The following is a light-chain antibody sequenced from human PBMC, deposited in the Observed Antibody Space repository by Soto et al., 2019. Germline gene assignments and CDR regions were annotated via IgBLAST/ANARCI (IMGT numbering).Light chain of an antibody. CDR3: SSYTSSSTLVYV. V-gene: IGLV2-14*01. Sequence: QSALTQPASVAGSPGQSITISCSGTSSDVGGYNYVSWYQQHPGKAPKLLIYDVSNRPSGVSNPFSGSKSGNTAPLTISGLQGEDEADYYCSSYTSSSTLVYVFGTGTKLAVL. J-gene: IGLJ1*01. CDR2: DVS. CDR1: SSDVGGYNY.